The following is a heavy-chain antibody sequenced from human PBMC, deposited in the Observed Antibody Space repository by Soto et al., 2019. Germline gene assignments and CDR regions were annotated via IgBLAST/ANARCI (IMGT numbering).Heavy chain of an antibody. CDR2: ISGSGGST. CDR1: GFTFSSYA. CDR3: AKDRVAVAGEGGYYYYGMDV. J-gene: IGHJ6*02. D-gene: IGHD6-19*01. V-gene: IGHV3-23*01. Sequence: GGSLRLSCAASGFTFSSYAMSWVRQAPGKGLEWVSAISGSGGSTYYADSVKGRFTISRDNSKNTLYLQMNSLRAEDTAVYYCAKDRVAVAGEGGYYYYGMDVWGQGTTVTVSS.